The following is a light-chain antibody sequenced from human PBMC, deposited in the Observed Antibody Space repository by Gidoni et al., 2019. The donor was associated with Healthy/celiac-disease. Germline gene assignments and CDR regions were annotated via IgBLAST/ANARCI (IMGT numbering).Light chain of an antibody. CDR1: QSIISY. CDR3: QQSYSTPRT. Sequence: DIQMTQSPSSLSASVGDRVTITCRASQSIISYLNWYQQKPGKAPKLLIYAASIWQSGVPSRFSGSGSGTDFTLTISSLQPEDFAPYYCQQSYSTPRTFXXXTKVEI. CDR2: AAS. V-gene: IGKV1-39*01. J-gene: IGKJ1*01.